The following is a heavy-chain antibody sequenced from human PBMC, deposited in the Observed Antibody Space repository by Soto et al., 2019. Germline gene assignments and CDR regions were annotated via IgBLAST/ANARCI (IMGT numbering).Heavy chain of an antibody. Sequence: PGGSLRLSCAASGFTFSSYAMHWVRQAPGKGLEWVAVISYDGSNKYYADSVKGRFTISRDNSKNTLYLQMNSLRAEDTAVYYCARESTYCGGDCYTLNYYYYGMDVWGQGTTVTVSS. CDR3: ARESTYCGGDCYTLNYYYYGMDV. D-gene: IGHD2-21*02. CDR1: GFTFSSYA. CDR2: ISYDGSNK. J-gene: IGHJ6*02. V-gene: IGHV3-30-3*01.